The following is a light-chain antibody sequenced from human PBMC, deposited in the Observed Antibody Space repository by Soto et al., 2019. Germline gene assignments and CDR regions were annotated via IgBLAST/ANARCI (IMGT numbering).Light chain of an antibody. J-gene: IGKJ4*01. CDR3: QQRTSWPT. V-gene: IGKV3-11*01. CDR1: QSVTSS. Sequence: EIVFTQSPATLSLSPGDRATLSCRASQSVTSSLAWFQQKPGQAPRLLIYDVSRRATAIPARFSGSGSGTDFTLTISXLEPEDFAVYYCQQRTSWPTFGGGTKVDTK. CDR2: DVS.